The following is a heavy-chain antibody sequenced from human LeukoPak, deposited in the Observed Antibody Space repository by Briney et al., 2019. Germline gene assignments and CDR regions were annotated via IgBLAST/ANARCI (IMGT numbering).Heavy chain of an antibody. V-gene: IGHV3-9*03. Sequence: PGGSLRLSCAASGFTFDDYAMHWVRQAPGKGLEWVSGISWNSGSIGYADSVKGRFTISRDNAKNSLYLQMNSLRAEDMALYYCAKDCGDYYFDYWGQGTLVTVSS. CDR1: GFTFDDYA. D-gene: IGHD4-17*01. CDR2: ISWNSGSI. CDR3: AKDCGDYYFDY. J-gene: IGHJ4*02.